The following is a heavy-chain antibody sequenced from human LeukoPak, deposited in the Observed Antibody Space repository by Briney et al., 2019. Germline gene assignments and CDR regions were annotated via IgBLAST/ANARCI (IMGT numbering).Heavy chain of an antibody. J-gene: IGHJ4*02. D-gene: IGHD2-8*01. CDR1: GFTFSSFG. CDR2: MAYDGSNK. Sequence: PGGSLRLSCAASGFTFSSFGMHWVRQAPGKGLEWVAVMAYDGSNKYYEDSVKGRFTISRDNSKNTLYLQLNSLRAEDTAVYYCAKESALYSGGGYFDYWGRGTLVTVSS. CDR3: AKESALYSGGGYFDY. V-gene: IGHV3-30*18.